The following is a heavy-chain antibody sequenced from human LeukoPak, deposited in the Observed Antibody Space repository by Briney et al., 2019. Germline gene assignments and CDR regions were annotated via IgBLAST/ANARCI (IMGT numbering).Heavy chain of an antibody. CDR2: IDYSGST. V-gene: IGHV4-59*11. Sequence: SETLSLTCTVSGGSMRSHYWSWIRQTPGKGLEWIGYIDYSGSTRYNPSLQSRVTISVDTSKNQFSLKLTSVTATDTAVYYCARLINNDNSGDADTFDMWGQGAVVTVFS. D-gene: IGHD3-22*01. CDR3: ARLINNDNSGDADTFDM. CDR1: GGSMRSHY. J-gene: IGHJ3*02.